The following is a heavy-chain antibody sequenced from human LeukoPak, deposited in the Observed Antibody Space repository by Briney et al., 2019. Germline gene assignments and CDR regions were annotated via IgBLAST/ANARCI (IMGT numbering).Heavy chain of an antibody. Sequence: GGSLRLSSTASGFTFHDYGMSWVRQVPGKGLEWVASFNWNGVSTGYADSLKGRFTISRDNAKSSLYLQMNSLRADDTALYYCARDLLGFCSGGRCYPYYFDYWGQGSLVTVSS. D-gene: IGHD2-15*01. V-gene: IGHV3-20*04. J-gene: IGHJ4*02. CDR1: GFTFHDYG. CDR2: FNWNGVST. CDR3: ARDLLGFCSGGRCYPYYFDY.